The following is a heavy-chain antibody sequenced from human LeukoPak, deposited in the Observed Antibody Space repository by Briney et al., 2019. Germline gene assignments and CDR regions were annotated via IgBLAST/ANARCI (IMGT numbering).Heavy chain of an antibody. CDR2: IYPGDSDT. V-gene: IGHV5-51*01. CDR3: ARRSGIAAAGHYFDY. J-gene: IGHJ4*02. CDR1: GYSFTSYW. D-gene: IGHD6-13*01. Sequence: GESLKISCKGSGYSFTSYWIGWVRQMPGKGLGWMGIIYPGDSDTRYSPSFQGQVTISADKSISTAYLQWSSLKASDTAMYYCARRSGIAAAGHYFDYWGQGTLVTVSS.